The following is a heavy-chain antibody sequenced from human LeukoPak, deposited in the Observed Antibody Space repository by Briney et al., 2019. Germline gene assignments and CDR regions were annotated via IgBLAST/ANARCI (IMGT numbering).Heavy chain of an antibody. V-gene: IGHV1-69*04. J-gene: IGHJ4*02. Sequence: GASVKVSCKASGGTFSSYAISWVRQAPGQGLEWMGRIIPILGIANYAQKFQGRVTITADKSTSTAYMELSSLRSEDTAVYYCASLGEYQLPPLDYWGQGTLVTVSS. CDR2: IIPILGIA. D-gene: IGHD2-2*01. CDR3: ASLGEYQLPPLDY. CDR1: GGTFSSYA.